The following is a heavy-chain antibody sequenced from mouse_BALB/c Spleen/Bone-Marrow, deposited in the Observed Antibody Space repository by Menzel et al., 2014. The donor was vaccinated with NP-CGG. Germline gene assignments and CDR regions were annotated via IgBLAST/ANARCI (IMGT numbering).Heavy chain of an antibody. CDR2: IHYSGGA. Sequence: EVQLVESGPDLVRPSQSLSLTCTVTGYSITSGYTWHWIQQFPGNKLEWMGDIHYSGGANYNPSLKSRISITRDTSKNHFFLQLNSVTTEDTATYYCARGGLDFDYWGQGATLTVSS. V-gene: IGHV3-1*02. J-gene: IGHJ2*01. CDR3: ARGGLDFDY. CDR1: GYSITSGYT. D-gene: IGHD3-3*01.